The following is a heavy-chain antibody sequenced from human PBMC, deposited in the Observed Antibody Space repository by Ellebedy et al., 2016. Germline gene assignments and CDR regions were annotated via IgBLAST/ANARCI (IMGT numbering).Heavy chain of an antibody. Sequence: GESLKISXAASGFTLSNHWMSWVRQAPGQGLEWVANIKGEGGKSNYVDSVKGRFTISRDNAKNSLYLQMNSLRAEDTAVYYCARTPSDWYFDLWGRGTLVTVSS. V-gene: IGHV3-7*03. CDR1: GFTLSNHW. CDR3: ARTPSDWYFDL. CDR2: IKGEGGKS. J-gene: IGHJ2*01.